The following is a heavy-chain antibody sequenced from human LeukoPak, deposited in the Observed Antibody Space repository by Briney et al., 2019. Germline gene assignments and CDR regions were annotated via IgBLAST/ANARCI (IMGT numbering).Heavy chain of an antibody. V-gene: IGHV1-69*05. D-gene: IGHD2-15*01. J-gene: IGHJ5*02. CDR1: GGTFSSYA. CDR2: IIPIFGTA. Sequence: ASVKVSCKASGGTFSSYAISWVRQAPGQGLEWMGGIIPIFGTANYAQKFQGRVTITRDTSASTAYMELSSLRSEDTAVYYCARGVHLYCSGGSCYDIVFKNWFDPWGQGTLVTVSS. CDR3: ARGVHLYCSGGSCYDIVFKNWFDP.